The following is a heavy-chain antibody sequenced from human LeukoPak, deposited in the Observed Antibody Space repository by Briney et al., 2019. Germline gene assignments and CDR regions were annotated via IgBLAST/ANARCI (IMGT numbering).Heavy chain of an antibody. CDR2: ISYDGSNK. CDR1: GFTFSSYA. V-gene: IGHV3-30-3*01. CDR3: ARDPSEMATKLTFDY. J-gene: IGHJ4*02. Sequence: GGSLRLSCAASGFTFSSYAMHWVRQAPGKGLEWVAVISYDGSNKYYADSVKGRFTISRDNSKNTLYLQMSSLRAEDTAVYYCARDPSEMATKLTFDYWGQGTLVTVSS. D-gene: IGHD5-24*01.